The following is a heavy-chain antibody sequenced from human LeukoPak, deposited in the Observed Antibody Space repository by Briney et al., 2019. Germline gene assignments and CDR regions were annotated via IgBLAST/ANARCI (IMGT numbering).Heavy chain of an antibody. D-gene: IGHD4-17*01. CDR2: MNPNSGNT. CDR3: ARGQVNDYAFNY. CDR1: GYTFTSSD. V-gene: IGHV1-8*01. Sequence: ASVKVSCEASGYTFTSSDINWVRQATGQGLEWMGWMNPNSGNTGYAQKFQGRVTMTRNTSISTAYMELSSLRSEDTAVYYCARGQVNDYAFNYWGQGTLVTVSS. J-gene: IGHJ4*02.